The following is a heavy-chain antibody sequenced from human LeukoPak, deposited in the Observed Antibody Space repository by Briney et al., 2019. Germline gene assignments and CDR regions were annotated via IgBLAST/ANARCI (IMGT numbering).Heavy chain of an antibody. D-gene: IGHD2-21*02. CDR1: GGSFSGYY. J-gene: IGHJ6*02. CDR2: INHSGST. V-gene: IGHV4-34*01. Sequence: PSETLSLTCAVYGGSFSGYYWSWIRQPPGKGLEWIGEINHSGSTNYNPSLKSRVTISVDTSKNQFSLKLSSVTAADTAVYYCARRAYCGGDRRDYGMDVWGQGTTVTVSS. CDR3: ARRAYCGGDRRDYGMDV.